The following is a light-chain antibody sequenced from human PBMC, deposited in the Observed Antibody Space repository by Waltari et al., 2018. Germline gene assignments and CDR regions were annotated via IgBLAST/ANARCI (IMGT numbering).Light chain of an antibody. V-gene: IGKV1-5*03. J-gene: IGKJ1*01. CDR2: KAS. CDR3: QHYDGFPWT. Sequence: DIQMTQSPSTLSASVGDRVTITYRASQSISDWLAWYQQKPGKAPKLLIYKASDLESGVPSRFSSSGSGTEFTLTISSLQPDDFATYYCQHYDGFPWTFGQGTEVESK. CDR1: QSISDW.